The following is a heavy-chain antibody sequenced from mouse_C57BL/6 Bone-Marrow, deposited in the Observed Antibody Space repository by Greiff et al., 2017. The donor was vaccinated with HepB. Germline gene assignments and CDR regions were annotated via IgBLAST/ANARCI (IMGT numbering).Heavy chain of an antibody. Sequence: EVQRVESGGGLVKPGGSLKLSCAASGFTFSDYGMHWVRQAPEKGLEWVAYISSGSSTIYYADTVKGRFTISRDNAKNTLFLQMTSLRSEDTARYYCARRGNYPGYFDVWGTGTTVTVSS. D-gene: IGHD2-1*01. CDR2: ISSGSSTI. CDR1: GFTFSDYG. V-gene: IGHV5-17*01. J-gene: IGHJ1*03. CDR3: ARRGNYPGYFDV.